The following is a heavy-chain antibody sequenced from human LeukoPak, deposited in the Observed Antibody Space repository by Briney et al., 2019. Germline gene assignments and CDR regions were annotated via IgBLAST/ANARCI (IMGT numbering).Heavy chain of an antibody. V-gene: IGHV4-34*01. CDR2: INHSGST. CDR1: GGPFSGYY. CDR3: ASLTGTTDYYYYYMDV. Sequence: SETLSLTCAVYGGPFSGYYWSWIRQPPGKGLEWIGEINHSGSTNYNPSLKSRVTISVDTSKNQFSLKLTSVTAADTAVYYCASLTGTTDYYYYYMDVWGKGTTVTVSS. J-gene: IGHJ6*03. D-gene: IGHD1-20*01.